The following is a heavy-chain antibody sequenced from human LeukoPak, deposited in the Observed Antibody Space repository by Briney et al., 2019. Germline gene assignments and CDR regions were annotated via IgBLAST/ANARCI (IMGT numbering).Heavy chain of an antibody. J-gene: IGHJ4*02. CDR2: INHSGST. V-gene: IGHV4-34*01. D-gene: IGHD5-18*01. Sequence: GSLRLSCTVSGFTVSSNSMSWVRQAPGKGLEWIGEINHSGSTNYNPSLKSRVTISVDTSKNQFSLKLSSVTAADTAVYYCARQTLRGYSYGADYWGQGTLVTVSS. CDR3: ARQTLRGYSYGADY. CDR1: GFTVSSNS.